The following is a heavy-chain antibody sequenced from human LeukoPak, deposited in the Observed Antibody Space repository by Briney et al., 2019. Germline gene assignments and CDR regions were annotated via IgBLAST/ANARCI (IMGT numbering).Heavy chain of an antibody. V-gene: IGHV3-7*03. CDR3: ARERRAAYFDY. J-gene: IGHJ4*02. Sequence: GGSLRLSCAASEFTFRNYWMSWVRQAPGKGLEWVANIKQDGSEKYYVDSVKGRFTISRDNAKNSLYLQMNSLRAEDTAVYYCARERRAAYFDYWGQGTLVTVSS. CDR1: EFTFRNYW. CDR2: IKQDGSEK. D-gene: IGHD6-25*01.